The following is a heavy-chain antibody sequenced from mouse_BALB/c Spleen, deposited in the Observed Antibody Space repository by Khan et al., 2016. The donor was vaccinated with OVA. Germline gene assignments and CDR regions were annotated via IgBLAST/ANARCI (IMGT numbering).Heavy chain of an antibody. V-gene: IGHV1-15*01. CDR3: TECPFHYYVYWFAY. Sequence: QVQLKQSGAELVRPGASVKLSCKASGYTFTDYEIHWVKQTPVHGLEWIGALHPGSGGTAYNQKFKGKATLTADKSSSTAYMELSSLTSEDSAVFYCTECPFHYYVYWFAYWGQGTLVTVSA. J-gene: IGHJ3*01. CDR2: LHPGSGGT. D-gene: IGHD1-2*01. CDR1: GYTFTDYE.